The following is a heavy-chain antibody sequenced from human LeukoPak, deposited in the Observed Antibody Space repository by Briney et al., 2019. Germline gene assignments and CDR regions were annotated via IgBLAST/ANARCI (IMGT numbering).Heavy chain of an antibody. CDR1: GYTFTGYY. V-gene: IGHV1-2*02. J-gene: IGHJ5*02. CDR2: INPNSGGT. Sequence: ASVKVSCKASGYTFTGYYMHWVRQAPGQGLEWMGWINPNSGGTNYAQKFQGRVTMTRDTSISTAYMELSRLRSDDTAVYYCARVPYGYNWFDPWGQGTLVTVSS. CDR3: ARVPYGYNWFDP. D-gene: IGHD4-17*01.